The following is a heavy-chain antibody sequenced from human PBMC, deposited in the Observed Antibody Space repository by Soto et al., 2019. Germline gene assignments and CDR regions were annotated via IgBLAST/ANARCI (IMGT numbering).Heavy chain of an antibody. CDR2: MNPNSGNT. CDR3: ARGSPKDNWFDP. J-gene: IGHJ5*02. V-gene: IGHV1-8*01. CDR1: GYTFTSYD. Sequence: QVQLVQSGAEVKKPGASVKVSCKASGYTFTSYDINWVRQATGQGLEWMGWMNPNSGNTGYEQKFQGRVAMTRNTSISTAYMELSSLRSEDTAVYYCARGSPKDNWFDPWGQGTLVTVSS.